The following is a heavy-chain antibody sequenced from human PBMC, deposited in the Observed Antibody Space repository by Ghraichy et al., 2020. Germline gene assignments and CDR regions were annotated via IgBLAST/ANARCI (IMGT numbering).Heavy chain of an antibody. CDR2: IYNSGST. D-gene: IGHD2-21*01. CDR3: AYGDCVGCRENRFDY. CDR1: GGSISSSNYY. J-gene: IGHJ4*02. V-gene: IGHV4-39*01. Sequence: SETLSLTCTVSGGSISSSNYYWGWIRQPPGKGLEWIGSIYNSGSTYYNPSLKSQVTISVDTSKNQFSLKLSSVTATDSAFYYCAYGDCVGCRENRFDYWGQGTLVTVSS.